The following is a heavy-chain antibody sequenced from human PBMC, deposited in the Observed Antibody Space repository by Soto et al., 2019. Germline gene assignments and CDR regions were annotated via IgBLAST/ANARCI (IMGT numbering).Heavy chain of an antibody. V-gene: IGHV3-30*03. Sequence: QVQLVESGGGVVQPGRSLRLSCAASGFTFSSYGMHWVRQAPGKGPEWVAVISYDGSNKYYADSVKGRFTISRDNSKNTLYLQMNSLRAEDTAVYYCAIDKVPVVVTAPFDYWGQGTLVTVSS. J-gene: IGHJ4*02. CDR1: GFTFSSYG. CDR3: AIDKVPVVVTAPFDY. CDR2: ISYDGSNK. D-gene: IGHD2-21*02.